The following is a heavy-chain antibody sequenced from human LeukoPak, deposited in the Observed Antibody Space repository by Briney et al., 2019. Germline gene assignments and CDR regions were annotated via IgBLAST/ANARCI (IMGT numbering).Heavy chain of an antibody. CDR3: AVLGGYCSGGSCYSPPLYYYYGMDV. D-gene: IGHD2-15*01. J-gene: IGHJ6*04. V-gene: IGHV1-69*06. Sequence: SVKVSCKASGSTFSSYAISWVRQAPGQGLEWMGGIIPIFGTANYAQKFQGRVTITADKSTSTAYMELSSLRSEDTAVYYCAVLGGYCSGGSCYSPPLYYYYGMDVWGKGTTVTVSS. CDR2: IIPIFGTA. CDR1: GSTFSSYA.